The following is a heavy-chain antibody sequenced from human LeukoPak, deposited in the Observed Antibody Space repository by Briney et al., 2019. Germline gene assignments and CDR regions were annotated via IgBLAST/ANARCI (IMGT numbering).Heavy chain of an antibody. V-gene: IGHV5-51*01. Sequence: GESLRISCEASGYSFTSYWIGWVRQMPGKGLEWMGIIYPGDSDTRYSPSFQGQVTISADKSISTAYLQWSSLKASDTAMYYCARLVTSYFDYWGQGTLVTVSS. CDR3: ARLVTSYFDY. J-gene: IGHJ4*02. CDR1: GYSFTSYW. D-gene: IGHD4-11*01. CDR2: IYPGDSDT.